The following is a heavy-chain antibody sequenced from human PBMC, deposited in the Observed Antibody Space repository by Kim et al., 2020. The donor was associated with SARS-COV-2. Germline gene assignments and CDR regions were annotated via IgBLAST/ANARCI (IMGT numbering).Heavy chain of an antibody. D-gene: IGHD6-6*01. Sequence: SQTLSLTCAISGDSVSSNSAAWNWIRQSPSRGLEWLGRTYYRSKWYNDYAVSVKSRITINPDTSKNQFSLQLNSVTPEDTAVYYCARDITDSSSPLVYYYMDVWGKGTTVTVSS. V-gene: IGHV6-1*01. CDR2: TYYRSKWYN. J-gene: IGHJ6*03. CDR3: ARDITDSSSPLVYYYMDV. CDR1: GDSVSSNSAA.